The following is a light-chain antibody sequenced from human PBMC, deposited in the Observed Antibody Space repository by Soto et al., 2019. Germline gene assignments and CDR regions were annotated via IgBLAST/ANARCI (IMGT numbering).Light chain of an antibody. Sequence: EIVLTQSPATLSLSPGERATLSCRASQSVSSYLAWYQQKPGQAPRLLIYDASNRATGIPARFSGSGSGTDFTLTISSLEPEDFAVHYCQQRSNWPPYTFGVGTKLEIK. V-gene: IGKV3-11*01. CDR2: DAS. CDR1: QSVSSY. J-gene: IGKJ2*01. CDR3: QQRSNWPPYT.